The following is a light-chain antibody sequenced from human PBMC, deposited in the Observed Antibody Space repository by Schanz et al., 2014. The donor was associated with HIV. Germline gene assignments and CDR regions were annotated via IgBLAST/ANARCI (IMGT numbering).Light chain of an antibody. V-gene: IGKV3D-20*01. J-gene: IGKJ4*01. CDR1: QYVSSNF. CDR3: QYFGNSGGT. CDR2: DTS. Sequence: EIVLTQSPGSLSLSPGGRATLSCGASQYVSSNFLAWYQARPGLAPRLLIYDTSNRATGIPARFSGSGSGTDFTLTISSLEPEDFAVYFCQYFGNSGGTFGGGTKVEIK.